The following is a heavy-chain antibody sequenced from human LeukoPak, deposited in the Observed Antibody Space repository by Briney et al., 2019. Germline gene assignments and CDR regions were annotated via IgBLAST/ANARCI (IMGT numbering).Heavy chain of an antibody. CDR3: AKSGIAATCAPDY. V-gene: IGHV3-23*01. J-gene: IGHJ4*02. CDR1: GFTFSNYG. Sequence: GGSLRLSCAASGFTFSNYGLSWVRQAPGMGLEWVSGISRGGDTYYAESVKGRFTISRDNSKSTLYLEMNSLRAEDTAIYYCAKSGIAATCAPDYWGQGVLVIVSS. D-gene: IGHD2-21*01. CDR2: ISRGGDT.